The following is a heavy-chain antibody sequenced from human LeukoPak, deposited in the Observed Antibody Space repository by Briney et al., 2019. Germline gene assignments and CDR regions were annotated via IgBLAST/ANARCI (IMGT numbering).Heavy chain of an antibody. CDR2: IYYSGST. CDR3: ARDDGRGMMTPY. CDR1: GGSISSYY. J-gene: IGHJ4*02. D-gene: IGHD3-16*01. Sequence: PSETLSLTCTVSGGSISSYYWSWLRQPPGKGLEWIWYIYYSGSTNYNPSLKSRDTISVDTSKNPFSLNLISVTAADTAVYYCARDDGRGMMTPYWGQGTLVTVSS. V-gene: IGHV4-59*12.